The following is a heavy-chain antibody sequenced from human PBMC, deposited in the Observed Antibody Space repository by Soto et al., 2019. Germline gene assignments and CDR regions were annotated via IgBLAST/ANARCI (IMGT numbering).Heavy chain of an antibody. J-gene: IGHJ6*02. CDR3: AKISVSGYDYYYYGMDV. V-gene: IGHV3-30*18. CDR1: GFTFSSYG. Sequence: QVQLVESGGGVVQPGRSLRLSCAASGFTFSSYGMHWVRQAPGKGLEWVAVISYDGSNKYYADSVKGRFTISRDNSKNTLYLQTNSLRAEDTAVYYCAKISVSGYDYYYYGMDVWGQGTTVTVSS. D-gene: IGHD5-12*01. CDR2: ISYDGSNK.